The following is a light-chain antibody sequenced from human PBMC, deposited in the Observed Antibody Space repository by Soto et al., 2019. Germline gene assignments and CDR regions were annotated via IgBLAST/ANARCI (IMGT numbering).Light chain of an antibody. CDR2: GAS. V-gene: IGKV3-15*01. CDR3: QQYDDWPET. J-gene: IGKJ1*01. Sequence: EIVMPQSPATLSVSPGESAPLSCRASQNVRSNLAWYQQKPGQAPRLLIYGASTRATGIPARFSGRGSGTEFILTISSLQSEEFAVYYCQQYDDWPETVGQGTKVDIK. CDR1: QNVRSN.